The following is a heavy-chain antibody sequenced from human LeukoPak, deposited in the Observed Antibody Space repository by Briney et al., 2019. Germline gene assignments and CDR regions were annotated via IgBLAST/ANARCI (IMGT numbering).Heavy chain of an antibody. CDR2: IYTSGST. V-gene: IGHV4-4*07. D-gene: IGHD2-2*01. CDR3: ARVHCSSTSCYRWFDP. J-gene: IGHJ5*02. CDR1: GGSISSYY. Sequence: PSETLFLTCTVSGGSISSYYWSWIRQPAGKGLEWIGRIYTSGSTNYNPSLKSRVTMSVDTSKNQFSLKLSSVTAADTAVYYCARVHCSSTSCYRWFDPWGQGTLVTVSS.